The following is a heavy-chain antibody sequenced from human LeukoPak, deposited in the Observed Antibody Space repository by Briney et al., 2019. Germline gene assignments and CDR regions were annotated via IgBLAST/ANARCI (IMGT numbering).Heavy chain of an antibody. CDR2: ISSSSSYI. D-gene: IGHD5-24*01. V-gene: IGHV3-21*01. J-gene: IGHJ4*02. Sequence: GGSLRLSCAASGLTFSSYSMNWVRQAPGKGLEWVSSISSSSSYIYYADSVKGRFTISRDNAKNSLYLQMNSLRAEDTAVYYCAAEMATINYWGQGTLVTVSS. CDR1: GLTFSSYS. CDR3: AAEMATINY.